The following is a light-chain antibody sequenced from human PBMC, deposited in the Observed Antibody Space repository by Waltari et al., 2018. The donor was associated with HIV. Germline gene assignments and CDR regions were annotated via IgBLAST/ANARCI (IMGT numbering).Light chain of an antibody. V-gene: IGKV2-28*01. J-gene: IGKJ4*01. CDR3: MQALEAPLT. CDR2: VGS. Sequence: DVVMTTSPLSLRVTPGEPASISCRSSQSLLSRNGNNYLDWYLQKPGQSPQLLLYVGSNRASGVPDRFSGSGSGTDFTLKISRVEAEDVGVYYCMQALEAPLTFGGGTKVQIK. CDR1: QSLLSRNGNNY.